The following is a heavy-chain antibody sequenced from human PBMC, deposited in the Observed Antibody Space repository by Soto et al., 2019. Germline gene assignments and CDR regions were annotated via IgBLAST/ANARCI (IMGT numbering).Heavy chain of an antibody. J-gene: IGHJ3*01. V-gene: IGHV3-30-3*01. Sequence: QVQLVESGGDVVQPGRSLRLSCAASGFSFSTYVFHWVRQAPGKGLEWMAVMSSDGSSISYADFVRGRFTSSRDNSKNLLYLQRYSLKIEDTAVYHGPSERGPHDVFDVWGQGTMVTVSS. CDR2: MSSDGSSI. D-gene: IGHD2-15*01. CDR3: PSERGPHDVFDV. CDR1: GFSFSTYV.